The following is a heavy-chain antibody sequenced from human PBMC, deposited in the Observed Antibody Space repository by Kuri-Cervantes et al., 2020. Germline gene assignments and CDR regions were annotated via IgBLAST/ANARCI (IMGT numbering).Heavy chain of an antibody. Sequence: GESLKISCAASGFTFSDYYMSWIRQAPGKGLEWVSYISSSGSTTYYADSVKGRFTISRDNAKNSLYLQMNSLRAEDTAVYYCATGYSNGMDVWGQGTTVTVSS. CDR3: ATGYSNGMDV. D-gene: IGHD1-1*01. J-gene: IGHJ6*02. V-gene: IGHV3-11*01. CDR1: GFTFSDYY. CDR2: ISSSGSTT.